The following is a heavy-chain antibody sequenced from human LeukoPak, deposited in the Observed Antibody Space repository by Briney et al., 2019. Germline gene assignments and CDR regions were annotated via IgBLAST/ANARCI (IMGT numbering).Heavy chain of an antibody. CDR3: ASGGHGGGWSNFEY. J-gene: IGHJ4*02. Sequence: GGSLRLSCAASGFTVSRNNLIWVRQPPGKGLEWVSVIYSGDSSYYAESVQGRFTISRDRTKNTVYLQMNSLRAEDTAVYYCASGGHGGGWSNFEYWGQGTLVTVSS. CDR1: GFTVSRNN. CDR2: IYSGDSS. V-gene: IGHV3-53*01. D-gene: IGHD6-19*01.